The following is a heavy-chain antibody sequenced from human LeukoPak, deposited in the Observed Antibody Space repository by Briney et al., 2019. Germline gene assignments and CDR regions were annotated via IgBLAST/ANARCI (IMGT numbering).Heavy chain of an antibody. CDR1: GLTFGDYA. Sequence: AGGSLRLSCTASGLTFGDYAMSWFRQAPGKGLEWVSAISDSGGSTYYADSVKGRFTISRDNSKNTLYLQMNSLRAEDTAVYYCAKEGGYCSSTSCYALGNDAFDIWGQGTMVTVSS. V-gene: IGHV3-23*01. CDR2: ISDSGGST. D-gene: IGHD2-2*01. J-gene: IGHJ3*02. CDR3: AKEGGYCSSTSCYALGNDAFDI.